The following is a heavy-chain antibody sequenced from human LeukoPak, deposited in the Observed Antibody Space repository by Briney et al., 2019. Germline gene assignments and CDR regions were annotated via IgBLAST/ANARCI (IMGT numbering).Heavy chain of an antibody. Sequence: SETLSLTCTVSGGSISSYYWSWIRQSSGKGLEWIGYIYYSGSTNYNPSLKSRVTISVDTSKNHFSLKLSSVTAADTAVYYCARAYRNSASFDIWGQGTMVIVSS. V-gene: IGHV4-59*01. CDR1: GGSISSYY. J-gene: IGHJ3*02. D-gene: IGHD1-14*01. CDR3: ARAYRNSASFDI. CDR2: IYYSGST.